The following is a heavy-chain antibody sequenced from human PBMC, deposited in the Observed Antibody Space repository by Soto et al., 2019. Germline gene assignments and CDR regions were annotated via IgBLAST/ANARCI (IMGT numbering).Heavy chain of an antibody. CDR1: GFTFSSYA. D-gene: IGHD3-16*02. J-gene: IGHJ4*02. Sequence: GGSLRLSCAASGFTFSSYAMSWVRQAPGKGLEWVSAISGSGGSTYYADSVKGRFTISRENSKNTLYLQMNSLRAEDTAVYYCAKEGHDYIWGSYRYTHFDYWGQGTLVTVSS. V-gene: IGHV3-23*01. CDR2: ISGSGGST. CDR3: AKEGHDYIWGSYRYTHFDY.